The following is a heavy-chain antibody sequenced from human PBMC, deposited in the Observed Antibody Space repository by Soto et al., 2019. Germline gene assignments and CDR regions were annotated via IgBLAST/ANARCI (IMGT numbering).Heavy chain of an antibody. CDR1: GDSVTSVSDY. V-gene: IGHV4-61*01. Sequence: SETLRLTCTVSGDSVTSVSDYWSWIRQPPGKGLEWIGYIYYSGSADYNPSLGSRVTMSIDTSKNQFSLKLTSVTAADTAVYDCAWGVGFGSYYYHRVLRGQGSRDTV. D-gene: IGHD3-10*01. CDR2: IYYSGSA. CDR3: AWGVGFGSYYYHRVL. J-gene: IGHJ6*03.